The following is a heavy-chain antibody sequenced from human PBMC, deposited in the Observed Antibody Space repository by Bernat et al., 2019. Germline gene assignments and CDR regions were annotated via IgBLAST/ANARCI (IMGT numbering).Heavy chain of an antibody. CDR2: IWYDGSNK. CDR3: AREYCTGGVCSSFDY. V-gene: IGHV3-33*01. J-gene: IGHJ4*02. D-gene: IGHD2-8*02. Sequence: QVQLVESGGGVVQPGRSLRLSCAASGFTFSSYGMHWFRQAPGKGLEWVAVIWYDGSNKYYADSVKGRFTIARDNSKNTLYLQMNSLRAEDTAVYYCAREYCTGGVCSSFDYWGQGTLVTVSS. CDR1: GFTFSSYG.